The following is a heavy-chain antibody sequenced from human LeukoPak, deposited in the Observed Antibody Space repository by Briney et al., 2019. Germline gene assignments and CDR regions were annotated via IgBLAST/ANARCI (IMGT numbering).Heavy chain of an antibody. J-gene: IGHJ4*02. Sequence: GGSLRLSCAAAGFTFSRYWMNWYRQAPGKGLEWVGNINQDAREINYVDSVRGRFTISRDNAKNSLHLQMNSLRAEDTAVYYCARDPESSSFDLWGRGALVTVSS. D-gene: IGHD6-13*01. CDR1: GFTFSRYW. V-gene: IGHV3-7*01. CDR3: ARDPESSSFDL. CDR2: INQDAREI.